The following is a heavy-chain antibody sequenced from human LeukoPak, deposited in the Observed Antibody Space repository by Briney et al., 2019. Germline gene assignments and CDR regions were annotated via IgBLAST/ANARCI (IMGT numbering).Heavy chain of an antibody. CDR3: ARLMPPDVLLWFGHLTESSDV. CDR1: GGSFSGYY. Sequence: SETLSLTCAVYGGSFSGYYWTWIRQPPGKGLEWIGEINHSGSTYYNPSLKSRVTISVDTSKNQFSLKLSSVTAADTAVYYCARLMPPDVLLWFGHLTESSDVWGKGTTVTISS. V-gene: IGHV4-34*01. J-gene: IGHJ6*04. CDR2: INHSGST. D-gene: IGHD3-10*01.